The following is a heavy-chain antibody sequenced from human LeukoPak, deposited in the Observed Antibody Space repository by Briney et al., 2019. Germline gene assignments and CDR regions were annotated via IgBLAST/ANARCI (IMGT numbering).Heavy chain of an antibody. J-gene: IGHJ6*03. V-gene: IGHV3-21*01. CDR2: ISSSSSYI. CDR1: GFTFSSYS. D-gene: IGHD3-3*01. CDR3: ARAEYDFWSGYYISSEIWRYYYYYMDV. Sequence: GGSLRLSCAASGFTFSSYSMNWVRQAPGKGLEWVSSISSSSSYIYYADSVKGRFTISRDNAKNSLYLQMNSLRAEDTAVYYCARAEYDFWSGYYISSEIWRYYYYYMDVWGKGTTVTVSS.